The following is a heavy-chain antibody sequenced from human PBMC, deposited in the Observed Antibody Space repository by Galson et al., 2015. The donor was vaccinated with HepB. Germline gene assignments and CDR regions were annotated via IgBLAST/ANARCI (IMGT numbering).Heavy chain of an antibody. CDR3: VRDLYDCVWGSFIH. CDR2: ISKDGNNK. D-gene: IGHD3-16*01. J-gene: IGHJ4*02. Sequence: SLRLSCAASGFTFNTFDIHWVRQGPGTRLEWVADISKDGNNKYYADSVKGRFTISRDNSKNSIYLQMNSLRPEDTAVYYCVRDLYDCVWGSFIHWGQGTLVTVSS. CDR1: GFTFNTFD. V-gene: IGHV3-30*03.